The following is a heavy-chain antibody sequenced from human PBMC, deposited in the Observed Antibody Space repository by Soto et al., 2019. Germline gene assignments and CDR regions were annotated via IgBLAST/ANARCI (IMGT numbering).Heavy chain of an antibody. V-gene: IGHV3-23*01. Sequence: EVQLLESGGGLVQPGRSLRLSCAASGYTFSNYAMSWVRRAPGQGLDWGSAISGSGGTTYYADSVKGRFTISRDNSKNTLLLQMNSLRAEDAAVYYCAKFFAETGSNGGWPWSFHYWGQGTLVTVSS. CDR2: ISGSGGTT. CDR1: GYTFSNYA. CDR3: AKFFAETGSNGGWPWSFHY. D-gene: IGHD6-19*01. J-gene: IGHJ4*02.